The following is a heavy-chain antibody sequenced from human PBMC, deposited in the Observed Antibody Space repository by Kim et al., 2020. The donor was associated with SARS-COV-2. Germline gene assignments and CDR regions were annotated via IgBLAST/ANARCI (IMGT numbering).Heavy chain of an antibody. Sequence: SVNFSCKASGSTFSSYAISWVRQAPGQGLEWMGRIIPILGIANYAQKFQGRVTITADKSTSTAYMELSSLRSEYTAVYYCASQITMVRGVITNYGMDVWVQGTTVSVSS. J-gene: IGHJ6*02. D-gene: IGHD3-10*01. CDR1: GSTFSSYA. V-gene: IGHV1-69*04. CDR2: IIPILGIA. CDR3: ASQITMVRGVITNYGMDV.